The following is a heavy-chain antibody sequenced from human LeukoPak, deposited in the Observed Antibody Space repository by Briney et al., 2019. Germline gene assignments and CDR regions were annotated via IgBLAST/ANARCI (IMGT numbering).Heavy chain of an antibody. CDR2: IYYSGNT. D-gene: IGHD6-19*01. V-gene: IGHV4-39*07. J-gene: IGHJ4*02. Sequence: PSETLSLTCTVSGGSISSSSYYWGWIRQPPGKGLEWIGTIYYSGNTYYNPSLKSRVTISVDTSKNQFSLKLSSVTAADTAVYYCARDSSSGWYRLFDYWGQGTLVTVSS. CDR1: GGSISSSSYY. CDR3: ARDSSSGWYRLFDY.